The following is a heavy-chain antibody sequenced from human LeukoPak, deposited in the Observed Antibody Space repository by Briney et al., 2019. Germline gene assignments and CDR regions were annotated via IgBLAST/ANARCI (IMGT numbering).Heavy chain of an antibody. CDR2: INAGNGNT. CDR3: ARGAYNWNDGGDY. J-gene: IGHJ4*02. Sequence: ASVKVSCKASGYTFTSYAMHWVRQAPGQRLEWMGWINAGNGNTKYAQKFQGRVTITRDTSASTAYMELSSLRSEDTAVYYCARGAYNWNDGGDYWGEGTLVSVSS. CDR1: GYTFTSYA. D-gene: IGHD1-20*01. V-gene: IGHV1-3*01.